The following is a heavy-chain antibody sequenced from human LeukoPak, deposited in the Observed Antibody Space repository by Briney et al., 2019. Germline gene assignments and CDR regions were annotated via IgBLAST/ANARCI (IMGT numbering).Heavy chain of an antibody. D-gene: IGHD1-26*01. CDR1: GFTFSSYA. Sequence: GRSLRLSCAASGFTFSSYAMHWVRQAPGKGLEWVAVTSYDGSNKYYADSVKGRFTISRDNSKNTLYLQMNSLRAEDTAVYYCARAYSGRYGLGYYYMDVWGKGTTVTISS. CDR2: TSYDGSNK. V-gene: IGHV3-30*04. J-gene: IGHJ6*03. CDR3: ARAYSGRYGLGYYYMDV.